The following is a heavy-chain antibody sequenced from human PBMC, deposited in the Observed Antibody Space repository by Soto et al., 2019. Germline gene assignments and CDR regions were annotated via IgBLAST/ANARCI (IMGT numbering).Heavy chain of an antibody. Sequence: SETLSLTCTVSGVSISSGDHYWTWIRQHTGKGLEWIGFLYSSGSASYNPSLESRVTISIDTSKNQFSLRLNSVTAADTAVYYCATGQVEIARGFVWGQGTLVTVSS. J-gene: IGHJ4*02. CDR3: ATGQVEIARGFV. V-gene: IGHV4-31*03. CDR2: LYSSGSA. CDR1: GVSISSGDHY. D-gene: IGHD3-10*01.